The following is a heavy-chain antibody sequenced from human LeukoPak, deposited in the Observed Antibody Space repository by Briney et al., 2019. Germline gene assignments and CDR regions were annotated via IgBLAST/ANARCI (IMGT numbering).Heavy chain of an antibody. J-gene: IGHJ6*03. Sequence: SETLSLTCTASGGSITNTNDYWGWVRQSPGRGLEWLGNIFYNGSPYYNPSLKSRVAISVDTSKNHFSLTLNAVTAADTAVYYCARESRDGYNLARYYYYYMDVWGKGTTVTVSS. V-gene: IGHV4-39*07. D-gene: IGHD5-24*01. CDR3: ARESRDGYNLARYYYYYMDV. CDR1: GGSITNTNDY. CDR2: IFYNGSP.